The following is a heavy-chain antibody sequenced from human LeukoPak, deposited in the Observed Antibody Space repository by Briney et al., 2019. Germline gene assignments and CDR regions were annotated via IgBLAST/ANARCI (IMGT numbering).Heavy chain of an antibody. D-gene: IGHD2-2*02. CDR2: INHSGST. J-gene: IGHJ4*02. V-gene: IGHV4-34*01. Sequence: SQTLSLTCAVYGGSFSGYYWSWIRQPPGKGLEWIGEINHSGSTNYNPSLKSQVTISVETSKNQFSLKLSSVAAADPAVYYCARWTITAAIRHWGQGTRVTVSS. CDR3: ARWTITAAIRH. CDR1: GGSFSGYY.